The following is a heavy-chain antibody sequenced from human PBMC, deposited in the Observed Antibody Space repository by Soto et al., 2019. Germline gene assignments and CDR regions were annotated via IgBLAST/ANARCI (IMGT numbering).Heavy chain of an antibody. J-gene: IGHJ3*01. CDR1: GFTFSSYT. D-gene: IGHD2-15*01. CDR3: AKGRCSGGACSYTFDV. V-gene: IGHV3-23*01. CDR2: VSGSGGST. Sequence: AGGSLRLSCAASGFTFSSYTMNWVRQAPGKGLEWVSAVSGSGGSTTYADSVKGRFTISRDNSMNTLYLQMNSLRAEDTAAYYCAKGRCSGGACSYTFDVWGQGTMVTVSS.